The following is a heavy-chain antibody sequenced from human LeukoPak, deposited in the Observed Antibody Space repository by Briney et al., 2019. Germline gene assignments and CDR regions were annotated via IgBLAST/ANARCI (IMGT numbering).Heavy chain of an antibody. CDR3: ARGAAERVWFDL. CDR1: GYIFTVYF. Sequence: ASVRASYIPSGYIFTVYFIIWLRRAPGQGLEWMGWINPNSGGANYAQKFQGRVTMTRDTSISTAYMELSSLTSDDTVVYYCARGAAERVWFDLWGQGTLVTVSS. V-gene: IGHV1-2*02. CDR2: INPNSGGA. D-gene: IGHD1-1*01. J-gene: IGHJ5*02.